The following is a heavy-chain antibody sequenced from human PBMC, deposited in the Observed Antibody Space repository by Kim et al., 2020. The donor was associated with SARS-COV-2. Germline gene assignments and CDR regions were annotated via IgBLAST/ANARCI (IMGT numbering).Heavy chain of an antibody. D-gene: IGHD3-10*01. V-gene: IGHV5-10-1*01. CDR1: GYSFTSYW. Sequence: GESLKISCKGSGYSFTSYWISWVRQMPGKGLEWMGRIDPSDSYTNYSPSFQGHVTISADKSISTAYLQWSSLKASDTAMYYCARHDRITMVRGVIGYWGQGTLVTVSS. CDR2: IDPSDSYT. J-gene: IGHJ4*02. CDR3: ARHDRITMVRGVIGY.